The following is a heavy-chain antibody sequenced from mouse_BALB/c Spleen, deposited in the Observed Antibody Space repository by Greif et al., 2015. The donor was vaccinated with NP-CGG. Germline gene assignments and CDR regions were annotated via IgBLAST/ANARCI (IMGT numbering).Heavy chain of an antibody. J-gene: IGHJ1*01. D-gene: IGHD1-2*01. CDR2: IDPANGNT. V-gene: IGHV14-3*02. CDR3: ARGVRLPRYFDV. Sequence: EVKLVESGAALVKPGASVKLSCTASGFNIKDTYMHWVKQRPEQGLEWIGRIDPANGNTKYDPKFQGKATITADTSSNTAYLQLSSLTSEDTAVYYCARGVRLPRYFDVWGAGTTVTVSS. CDR1: GFNIKDTY.